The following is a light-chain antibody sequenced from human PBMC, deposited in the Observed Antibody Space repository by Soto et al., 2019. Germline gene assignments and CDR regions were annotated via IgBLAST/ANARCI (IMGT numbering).Light chain of an antibody. V-gene: IGLV2-8*01. CDR3: ASYTGSDTLV. Sequence: HSVLTQPPSASGSPGQSVTISCTGTSSDVGGYNYVSWYQQHPGKAPKLMIYEVSKRPSGVPDRLSGSKSGNTASLTVSGLQVEDEADYYCASYTGSDTLVFGGGTKLTVL. CDR1: SSDVGGYNY. J-gene: IGLJ2*01. CDR2: EVS.